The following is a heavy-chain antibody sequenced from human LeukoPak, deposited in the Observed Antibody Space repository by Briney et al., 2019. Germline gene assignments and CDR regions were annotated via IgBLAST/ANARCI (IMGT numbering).Heavy chain of an antibody. V-gene: IGHV4-34*01. CDR2: INHSGST. CDR3: ARGPSDFWSGYYRRGSFDY. CDR1: GGSFSGYY. D-gene: IGHD3-3*01. Sequence: PSETLSLTCAVYGGSFSGYYWSWIRQPPGKGLEWIGEINHSGSTNYNPSLKSRVTISVDTSKNQFSLKLSSVTAADTAVYYCARGPSDFWSGYYRRGSFDYWGQGTLVTVSS. J-gene: IGHJ4*02.